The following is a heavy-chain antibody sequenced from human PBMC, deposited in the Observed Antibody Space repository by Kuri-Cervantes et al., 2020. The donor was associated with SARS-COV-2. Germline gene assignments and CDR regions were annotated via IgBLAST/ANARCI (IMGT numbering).Heavy chain of an antibody. CDR3: AREGLASPIYWYFDL. J-gene: IGHJ2*01. CDR2: IGTAGDT. V-gene: IGHV3-13*03. Sequence: GESLRLSCAACGFTLSSYDMHWVRQATGKGLEWVSAIGTAGDTYYPGSVKGQFTISRENAKNSLYLQMNSLRAEDTAVYYCAREGLASPIYWYFDLWGRGTLVTVSS. CDR1: GFTLSSYD. D-gene: IGHD3-16*01.